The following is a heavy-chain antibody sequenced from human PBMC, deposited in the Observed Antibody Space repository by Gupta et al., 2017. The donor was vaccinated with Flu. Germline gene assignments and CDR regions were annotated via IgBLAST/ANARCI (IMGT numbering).Heavy chain of an antibody. CDR1: GFTFSSYG. D-gene: IGHD5-18*01. CDR2: ISYDGSNK. CDR3: AKWAGNSYGFFDY. V-gene: IGHV3-30*18. J-gene: IGHJ4*02. Sequence: QVQLVESGGGVVQPGRSLRLSCAASGFTFSSYGMHWVRQAPGKGLEWVAVISYDGSNKYYADSVKGRFTISRDNSKNTLYLQMNSLRAEDTAVYYCAKWAGNSYGFFDYWGQGTLVTVSS.